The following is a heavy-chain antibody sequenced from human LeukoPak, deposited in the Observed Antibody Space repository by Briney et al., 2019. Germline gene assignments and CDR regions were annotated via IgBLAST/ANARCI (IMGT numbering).Heavy chain of an antibody. D-gene: IGHD5-18*01. CDR2: ISSSSSTI. J-gene: IGHJ5*02. CDR3: AREGHTAMVTRFDP. V-gene: IGHV3-48*01. Sequence: GGSLRLSCAASGFTFSSYSMNWVRQAPGKGLEWVSCISSSSSTIYYADSVKGRFTISRDNAKNSLYLQMNSLRAEDTAVYYCAREGHTAMVTRFDPWGQGTLVTVSS. CDR1: GFTFSSYS.